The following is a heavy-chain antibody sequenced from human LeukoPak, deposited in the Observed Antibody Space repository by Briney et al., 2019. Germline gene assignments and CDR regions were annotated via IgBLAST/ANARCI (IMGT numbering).Heavy chain of an antibody. Sequence: PSETLSLTCTVSGGSISSGGYYWSWIRQHPGKGLEWIGYIYYSGSTYYNPSLKSRVTISVDTSKNQFSLKLSSVTAADTAAYYCARTSIVGAQAPIDYWGQGTLVTVSS. V-gene: IGHV4-31*03. CDR2: IYYSGST. CDR1: GGSISSGGYY. J-gene: IGHJ4*02. CDR3: ARTSIVGAQAPIDY. D-gene: IGHD1-26*01.